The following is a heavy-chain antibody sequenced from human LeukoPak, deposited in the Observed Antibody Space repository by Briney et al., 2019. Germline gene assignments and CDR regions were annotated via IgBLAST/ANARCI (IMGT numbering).Heavy chain of an antibody. V-gene: IGHV3-74*01. Sequence: PGGSLRLSCAASGFTFSPYWMHWVRQAPGKGLVWVSRINGDGSSIVYADSVKGRFTISRDKAKNTLYLQMNSLRAEDTAVYYCARDYSYGLDSWGQGTLVTVSS. J-gene: IGHJ4*02. D-gene: IGHD5-18*01. CDR3: ARDYSYGLDS. CDR1: GFTFSPYW. CDR2: INGDGSSI.